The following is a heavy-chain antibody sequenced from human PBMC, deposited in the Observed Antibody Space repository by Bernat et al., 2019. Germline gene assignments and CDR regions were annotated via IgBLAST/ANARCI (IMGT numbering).Heavy chain of an antibody. J-gene: IGHJ4*02. CDR3: AIEPPHHDFWIGSDY. Sequence: EVQLVESGGGSVEPGGSLRLSCAASGFTFSNYGMIWVRQAPGKGPEWVSTISGGGENTHYADSVKGRFTISRDDSKNSLFLHMNSLRAEDTALYYCAIEPPHHDFWIGSDYWGQGTLVTVSS. CDR2: ISGGGENT. CDR1: GFTFSNYG. D-gene: IGHD3-3*01. V-gene: IGHV3-23*04.